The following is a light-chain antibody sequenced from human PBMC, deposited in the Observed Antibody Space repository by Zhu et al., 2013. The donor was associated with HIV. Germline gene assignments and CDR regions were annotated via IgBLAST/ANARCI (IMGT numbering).Light chain of an antibody. V-gene: IGKV3-15*01. J-gene: IGKJ4*01. CDR3: QKYGSSPKVT. CDR2: GAS. Sequence: EIVMTQSPVTLSVSPGERATLSCRASQSVSSNLAWYQQKPGQAPRLLIHGASTRATGIPARFSGSGSGTEFTLTISSLQSEDFAVYYCQKYGSSPKVTFGGGTKVEIK. CDR1: QSVSSN.